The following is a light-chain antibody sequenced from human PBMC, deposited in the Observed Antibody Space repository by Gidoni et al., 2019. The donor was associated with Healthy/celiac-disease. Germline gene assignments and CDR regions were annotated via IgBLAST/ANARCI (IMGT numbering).Light chain of an antibody. J-gene: IGKJ1*01. Sequence: EIVLTQSPGTLSLPPGARATLSCRAIQSVSSSYLAWYQQKPGQAPRLLIYGASSRATGIPDRFSGRGSGTDFTLTISRLEPEDFAVYYCQQYGSSPLTFGQGTKVEIK. V-gene: IGKV3-20*01. CDR1: QSVSSSY. CDR3: QQYGSSPLT. CDR2: GAS.